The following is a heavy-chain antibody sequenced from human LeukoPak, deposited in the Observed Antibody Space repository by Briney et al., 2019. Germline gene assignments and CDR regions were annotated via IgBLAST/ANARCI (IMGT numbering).Heavy chain of an antibody. D-gene: IGHD3/OR15-3a*01. CDR2: IYYSGST. Sequence: SETLSLTCTVSGGSIRSTKYYWGWIRRPPGEGLEWIASIYYSGSTYYKSSLKSRVTISVDTSKNQFSLKVKSVTAADTAVYFCASLGRWDYYFDYWGQGALVTVSS. V-gene: IGHV4-39*01. CDR3: ASLGRWDYYFDY. CDR1: GGSIRSTKYY. J-gene: IGHJ4*02.